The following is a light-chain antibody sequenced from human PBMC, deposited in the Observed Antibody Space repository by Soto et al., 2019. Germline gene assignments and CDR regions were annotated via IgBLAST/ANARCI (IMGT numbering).Light chain of an antibody. Sequence: EVVLTQSPATLSLSPGDGATLSCRASQSVSSYFAWYQQKPGQAPRLLIYDASNRATGIPARFSGSGSGTDFTLTISSLEAEDFAVYYCQQRSIWPLTFGQGTRLEIK. CDR1: QSVSSY. V-gene: IGKV3-11*01. CDR3: QQRSIWPLT. J-gene: IGKJ5*01. CDR2: DAS.